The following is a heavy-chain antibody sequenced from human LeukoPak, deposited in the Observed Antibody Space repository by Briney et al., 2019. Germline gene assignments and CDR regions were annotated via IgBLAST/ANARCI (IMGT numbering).Heavy chain of an antibody. V-gene: IGHV4-4*09. Sequence: SETLSLTCSVSGGSISGYYWTWIRQPPGQTLEWIGYIYSSGSTNYNPSLQSRVTMSVDTSVNQFSLRLSSVTAADTAVYFCARFTYTTRPPYVWGKGTTVTVSS. J-gene: IGHJ6*04. CDR1: GGSISGYY. CDR2: IYSSGST. CDR3: ARFTYTTRPPYV. D-gene: IGHD3-16*01.